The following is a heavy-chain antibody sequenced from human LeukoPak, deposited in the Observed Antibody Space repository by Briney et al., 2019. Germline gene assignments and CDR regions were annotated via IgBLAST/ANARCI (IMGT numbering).Heavy chain of an antibody. J-gene: IGHJ3*02. CDR3: ARAERGYCSGGSCSYYDAYDI. V-gene: IGHV3-21*01. CDR1: GFTFSYYT. D-gene: IGHD2-15*01. CDR2: ISSTGIYI. Sequence: PGGSLRLSCAASGFTFSYYTMSWVRQAPGKGLEWVSSISSTGIYIYYADSVKGRFTISRDNAKNSLYLQMNSLRAEDTAVYYCARAERGYCSGGSCSYYDAYDIWGQGTMATVSS.